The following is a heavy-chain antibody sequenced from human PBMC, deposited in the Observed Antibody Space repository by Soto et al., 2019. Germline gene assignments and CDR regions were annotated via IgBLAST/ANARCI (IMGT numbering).Heavy chain of an antibody. V-gene: IGHV1-8*01. J-gene: IGHJ6*02. CDR3: APGAPSARHFLYYYGMDV. CDR2: MNPNSGNT. Sequence: ASVKVSCKASGYTFTSYDINWVRQATGQGLEWMGWMNPNSGNTGYAQKFQGRVTMTRNTSISTAYMELSSLRSEDTAVYYCAPGAPSARHFLYYYGMDVWGQGTTVTVSS. CDR1: GYTFTSYD. D-gene: IGHD1-26*01.